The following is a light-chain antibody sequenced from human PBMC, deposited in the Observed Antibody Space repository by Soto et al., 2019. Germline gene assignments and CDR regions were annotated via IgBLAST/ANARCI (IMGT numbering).Light chain of an antibody. CDR2: RNN. CDR3: EAWEDSLSGHSV. CDR1: SSNIGSNY. J-gene: IGLJ1*01. Sequence: QSVLTQPPSASGTPGQRVTISCSGSSSNIGSNYVYWYQQLPGTAPKLLIYRNNQRPSGVPDLFSGSKSGTSASLAISGLGSEDEADCYCEAWEDSLSGHSVFGTGSKLTGL. V-gene: IGLV1-47*01.